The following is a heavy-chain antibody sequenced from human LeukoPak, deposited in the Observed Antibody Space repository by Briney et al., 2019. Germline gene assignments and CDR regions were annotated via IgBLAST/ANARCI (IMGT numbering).Heavy chain of an antibody. Sequence: SGGSLRLSCAASGFTFSSYVMHWVRQAPGKRLEWVAVIWYDGSNKHYGDSVKGRFTISRDNSKNTLYLQMNSLRAEDTAVYYCAKDQDTAADDAFDIWGQGTMVTVSS. CDR2: IWYDGSNK. D-gene: IGHD6-13*01. CDR1: GFTFSSYV. V-gene: IGHV3-30*02. J-gene: IGHJ3*02. CDR3: AKDQDTAADDAFDI.